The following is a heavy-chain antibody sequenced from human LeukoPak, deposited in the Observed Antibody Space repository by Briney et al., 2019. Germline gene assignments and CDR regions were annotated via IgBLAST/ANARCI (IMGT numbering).Heavy chain of an antibody. J-gene: IGHJ4*02. CDR1: GYTFTGYY. CDR2: INPNTGDT. D-gene: IGHD2-15*01. CDR3: ARDERYCNGDNHYPDLGY. V-gene: IGHV1-2*02. Sequence: GASVKVSCKASGYTFTGYYLFWVRQAPGQGLEWMGWINPNTGDTKYGQKFQGRVTLTRDTSIWTTYMELSSLRSDDTAVYYCARDERYCNGDNHYPDLGYWGQGTLVTVSS.